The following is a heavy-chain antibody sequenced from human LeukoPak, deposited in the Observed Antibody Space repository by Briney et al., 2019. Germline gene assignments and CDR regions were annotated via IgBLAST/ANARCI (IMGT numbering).Heavy chain of an antibody. Sequence: GGSLRLSCAASGFTFSSYSMNWVRQAPGKGLEWVSSISSSSSYIYYADSVEGRFTISRDNAKNSLYLQMNSLRAEDTAVYYCARDGRTTVTIDYWGQGTLVTVSS. D-gene: IGHD4-17*01. CDR3: ARDGRTTVTIDY. J-gene: IGHJ4*02. V-gene: IGHV3-21*01. CDR1: GFTFSSYS. CDR2: ISSSSSYI.